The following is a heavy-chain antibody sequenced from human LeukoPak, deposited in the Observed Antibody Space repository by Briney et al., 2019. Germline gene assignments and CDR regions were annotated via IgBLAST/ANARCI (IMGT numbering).Heavy chain of an antibody. D-gene: IGHD2-21*02. CDR2: INPNSGGT. Sequence: ASVKVSCKASGYTFTGYYMHWVRQAPGQGLEWMGWINPNSGGTNYAQKFQGRVTMTRDTSISTAYMELSSLTSDDTAVYYCTRGDCGGDCLIIDYWGQGTLVTVSS. V-gene: IGHV1-2*02. CDR1: GYTFTGYY. J-gene: IGHJ4*02. CDR3: TRGDCGGDCLIIDY.